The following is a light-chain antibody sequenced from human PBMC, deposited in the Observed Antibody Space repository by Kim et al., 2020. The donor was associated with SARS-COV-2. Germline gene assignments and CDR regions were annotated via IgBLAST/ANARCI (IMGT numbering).Light chain of an antibody. CDR2: VEKDGSH. CDR3: QTWGTGFVV. CDR1: SEHSKNA. Sequence: SVKLTCTLNSEHSKNAIAWHQQRPEKGPRYLMKVEKDGSHTKGDEVPDRFSGSSSGAERYLTISGLQFEDEAAYYCQTWGTGFVVFGGGTQLTVL. J-gene: IGLJ3*02. V-gene: IGLV4-69*01.